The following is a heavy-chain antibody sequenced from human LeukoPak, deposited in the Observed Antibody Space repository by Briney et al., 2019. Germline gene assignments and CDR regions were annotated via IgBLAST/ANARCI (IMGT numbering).Heavy chain of an antibody. Sequence: GGSLRLSCAASGFTFSSYWMSWVRQAPGKGLEWVANIKQDGSEKYYVDSVKGRFTISRDNAKNSLYPQMNSLRAEDTAVYYCARDLGIAVAGTWDYYYYYGMDVWGQGTTVTVSS. CDR3: ARDLGIAVAGTWDYYYYYGMDV. V-gene: IGHV3-7*01. J-gene: IGHJ6*02. D-gene: IGHD6-19*01. CDR2: IKQDGSEK. CDR1: GFTFSSYW.